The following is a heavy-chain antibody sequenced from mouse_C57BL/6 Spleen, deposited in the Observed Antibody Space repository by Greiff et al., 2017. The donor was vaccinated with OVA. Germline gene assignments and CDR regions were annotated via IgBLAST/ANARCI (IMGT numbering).Heavy chain of an antibody. Sequence: QVQLKQPGAELVRPGSSVKLSCKASGYTFTSYWMHWVKQRPIQGLEWIGNIDPSDSETHYNQKFKDKATLTVDKSSSTAYMQLSSLTSEDSAVYYCARSYYSNNFFDYWGQGTTLTVSS. CDR1: GYTFTSYW. J-gene: IGHJ2*01. V-gene: IGHV1-52*01. CDR2: IDPSDSET. D-gene: IGHD2-5*01. CDR3: ARSYYSNNFFDY.